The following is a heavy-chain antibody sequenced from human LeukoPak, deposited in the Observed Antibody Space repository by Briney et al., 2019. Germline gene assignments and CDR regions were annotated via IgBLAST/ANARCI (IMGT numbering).Heavy chain of an antibody. CDR1: GGSISSGGYY. V-gene: IGHV4-31*03. D-gene: IGHD3-3*01. CDR3: ARANTIFGVVIRPFDY. J-gene: IGHJ4*02. Sequence: SETLSLTCTVSGGSISSGGYYWSWIRQHPGKGLEWIGYIYYSGSTYYNPSLKSRVTISVDTSKNQFSLKLSSVTAADTAVYYCARANTIFGVVIRPFDYWGQGTLVTVSS. CDR2: IYYSGST.